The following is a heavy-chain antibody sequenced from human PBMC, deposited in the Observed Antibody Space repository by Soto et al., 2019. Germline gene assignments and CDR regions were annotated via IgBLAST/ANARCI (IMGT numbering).Heavy chain of an antibody. CDR1: GYTFTAYP. Sequence: GASVKVSCKASGYTFTAYPVHWVRQAPGQRLEWMGGINGIYGTTNYAQKFQGRVTITADESTSTAYLELSSLRSEDTAVYYCARVPLHCSGGSCYSPLKSTEYYFDYWGQGTLVTVSS. J-gene: IGHJ4*02. CDR3: ARVPLHCSGGSCYSPLKSTEYYFDY. D-gene: IGHD2-15*01. V-gene: IGHV1-69*13. CDR2: INGIYGTT.